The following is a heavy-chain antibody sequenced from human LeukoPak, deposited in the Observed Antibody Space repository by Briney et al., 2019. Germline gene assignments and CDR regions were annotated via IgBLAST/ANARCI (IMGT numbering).Heavy chain of an antibody. CDR2: IYSGGST. J-gene: IGHJ3*02. Sequence: GGSLRLSCAASGFTFSSYSMNWVRQAPGKGLEWVSVIYSGGSTYYADSVKGRFTISRDNSKNTLYLQMNSLRAEDTAVYYCARDRGLDSSGYYNDAFDIWGQGTMVTVSS. D-gene: IGHD3-22*01. V-gene: IGHV3-53*01. CDR3: ARDRGLDSSGYYNDAFDI. CDR1: GFTFSSYS.